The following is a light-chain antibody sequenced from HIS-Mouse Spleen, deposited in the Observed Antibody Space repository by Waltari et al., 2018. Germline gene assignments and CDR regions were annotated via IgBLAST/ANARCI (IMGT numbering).Light chain of an antibody. V-gene: IGLV2-14*01. Sequence: QSALTQPASVSGSPGQSLTISRTGTSSDVGGYNLLSGYQQPPGNAPKLLIYEVSNRPSGVSNRFSGSKSGNTASLTISGLQAEDEADYYCSSYTSSSTYVFGTGTKVTVL. J-gene: IGLJ1*01. CDR3: SSYTSSSTYV. CDR2: EVS. CDR1: SSDVGGYNL.